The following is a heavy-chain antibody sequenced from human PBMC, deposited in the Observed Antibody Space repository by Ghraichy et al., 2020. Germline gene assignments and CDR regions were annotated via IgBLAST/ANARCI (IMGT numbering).Heavy chain of an antibody. V-gene: IGHV3-53*01. CDR2: IYSGGST. J-gene: IGHJ3*02. CDR3: ARRYGSGSYEARGDAFDI. D-gene: IGHD3-10*01. CDR1: GFTVSSNY. Sequence: GGSLRLSCAASGFTVSSNYMSWVRQAPGKRLEWVSVIYSGGSTYYADSVKGRFTISRDNSKNTLYLQMNSLRAEDTAVYYCARRYGSGSYEARGDAFDIWGQGTMVTVSS.